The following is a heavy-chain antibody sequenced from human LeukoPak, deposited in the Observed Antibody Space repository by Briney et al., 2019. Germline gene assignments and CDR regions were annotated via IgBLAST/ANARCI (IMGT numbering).Heavy chain of an antibody. CDR3: ARDRTSGYNYASDY. D-gene: IGHD5-24*01. CDR1: GFTFSSYD. Sequence: QPGGSLRLSCAASGFTFSSYDMNWVRQAPGKGLEWISYISRSSSTLYYADSVKGRFTISRDNAKNSLYPQMNSLRDDDTAVYYCARDRTSGYNYASDYWGQGTLVTVSS. V-gene: IGHV3-48*02. J-gene: IGHJ4*02. CDR2: ISRSSSTL.